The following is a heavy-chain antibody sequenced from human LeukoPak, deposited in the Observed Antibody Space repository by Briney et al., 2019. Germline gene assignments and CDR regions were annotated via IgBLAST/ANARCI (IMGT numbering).Heavy chain of an antibody. CDR3: ARDRQQLVRGDYFDY. CDR1: GGSISSGSYY. D-gene: IGHD6-13*01. V-gene: IGHV4-39*07. J-gene: IGHJ4*02. Sequence: PSETLSLTCTVSGGSISSGSYYWVWIRQPPGEGLDWIGSIHYSGSTYYNPSLQSRVTMSVDTSKNQFSLKLNSLTAADTAVYYCARDRQQLVRGDYFDYWGQGTLVTVSS. CDR2: IHYSGST.